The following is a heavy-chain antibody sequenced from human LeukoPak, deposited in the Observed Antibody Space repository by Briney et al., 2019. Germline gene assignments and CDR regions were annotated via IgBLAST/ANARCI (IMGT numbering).Heavy chain of an antibody. D-gene: IGHD6-13*01. V-gene: IGHV3-30*18. CDR1: GFTFSSHG. J-gene: IGHJ2*01. CDR2: ISYDGSNK. CDR3: AKDMGIYWYFDL. Sequence: PGGSLRLSCAASGFTFSSHGMHWVRQAPGKGLEWVAVISYDGSNKYYADSVKGRFTISRDNSKNTLYLQMNSLRAEDTAVYYCAKDMGIYWYFDLWGRGTLVTVSS.